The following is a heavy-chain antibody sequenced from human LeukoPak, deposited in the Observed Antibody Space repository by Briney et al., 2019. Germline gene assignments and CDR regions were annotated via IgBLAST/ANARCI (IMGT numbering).Heavy chain of an antibody. V-gene: IGHV4-61*02. CDR3: ARGCRDGYSNYWYFGL. J-gene: IGHJ2*01. D-gene: IGHD5-24*01. Sequence: SETLSLTCTVSGGSISSGSYYWSWIRQPAGKGLEWIGCMFPSGSTNYSPSLKSRVTISVDTSKNQVSLKLNSVTAADTAVYYCARGCRDGYSNYWYFGLWGRGTLATVSS. CDR2: MFPSGST. CDR1: GGSISSGSYY.